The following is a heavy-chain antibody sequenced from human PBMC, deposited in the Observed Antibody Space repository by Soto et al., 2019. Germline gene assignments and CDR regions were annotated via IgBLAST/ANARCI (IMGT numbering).Heavy chain of an antibody. CDR2: IYPGDSDT. CDR3: ARLRADSSGWYFDY. CDR1: GYSFTNYW. D-gene: IGHD6-19*01. V-gene: IGHV5-51*01. Sequence: PGESLKISCKGSGYSFTNYWIGWVRQMPGKGLEWMGIIYPGDSDTRYSPSSQGQVTISADKFISIVYLQWSSLKASDTAMYYCARLRADSSGWYFDYWGQGTLVTVSS. J-gene: IGHJ4*02.